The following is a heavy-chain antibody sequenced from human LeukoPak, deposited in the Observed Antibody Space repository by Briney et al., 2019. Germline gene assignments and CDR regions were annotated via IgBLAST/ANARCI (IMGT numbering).Heavy chain of an antibody. CDR2: IYHSGST. J-gene: IGHJ6*03. V-gene: IGHV4-4*02. CDR3: ARGQYIYGDYRCYMDV. CDR1: GGPISSSNW. Sequence: SETLSLTCAVSGGPISSSNWWSWVRQPPGKGLAWIGEIYHSGSTNYNPSLKSRVTMSVDTSKNQFSLKLSSVTAADTAVYYCARGQYIYGDYRCYMDVWGKGTTVTISS. D-gene: IGHD4-17*01.